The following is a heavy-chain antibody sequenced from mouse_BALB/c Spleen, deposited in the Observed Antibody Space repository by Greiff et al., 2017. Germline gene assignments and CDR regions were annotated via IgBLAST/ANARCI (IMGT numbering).Heavy chain of an antibody. CDR2: ISSGSSTI. J-gene: IGHJ4*01. CDR3: ARGGELRRYYAMDY. CDR1: GFTFSSFG. D-gene: IGHD2-4*01. V-gene: IGHV5-17*02. Sequence: EVKLVESGGGLVQPGGSRKLSCAASGFTFSSFGMHWVRQAPEKGLEWVAYISSGSSTIYYADTVKGRFTISRDNPKNTLFLQMTSLRSEDTAMYYCARGGELRRYYAMDYWGQGTSVTVSS.